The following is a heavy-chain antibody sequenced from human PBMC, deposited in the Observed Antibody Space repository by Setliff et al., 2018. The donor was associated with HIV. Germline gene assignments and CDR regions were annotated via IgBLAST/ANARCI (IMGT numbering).Heavy chain of an antibody. D-gene: IGHD4-17*01. J-gene: IGHJ6*03. V-gene: IGHV1-24*01. CDR3: ATRGDLLGRRASTVTVYYYYLDV. CDR1: GYTLTELS. CDR2: FVPEHSET. Sequence: ASVKVSCKVSGYTLTELSIHWVRQAPGEGLEWMGGFVPEHSETIYAQKFQGRVTMTEDTSTDTAFMELSGLTSEDTAVYYCATRGDLLGRRASTVTVYYYYLDVWGNGTTVTVS.